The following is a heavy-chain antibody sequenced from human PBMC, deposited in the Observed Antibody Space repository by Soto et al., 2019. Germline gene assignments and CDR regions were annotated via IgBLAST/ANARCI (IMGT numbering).Heavy chain of an antibody. CDR3: ARGSNTAMAPVNY. D-gene: IGHD5-18*01. V-gene: IGHV4-34*01. CDR2: INHSGST. J-gene: IGHJ4*02. Sequence: SETLSLTCAVYGGSFSGYYWSWIRQPPGKGLEWIGEINHSGSTNYSPSLKSRVTISVDTSKNQFSLKLSSVTAADTAVYYCARGSNTAMAPVNYWGQGTLVTVSS. CDR1: GGSFSGYY.